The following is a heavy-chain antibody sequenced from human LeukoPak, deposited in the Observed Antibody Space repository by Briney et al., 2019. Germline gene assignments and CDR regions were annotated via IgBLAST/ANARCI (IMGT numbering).Heavy chain of an antibody. CDR1: GGSISSGSHY. D-gene: IGHD3-16*02. CDR3: ARGIRWPTRVIDY. CDR2: INHSGST. V-gene: IGHV4-39*07. J-gene: IGHJ4*02. Sequence: SETLSLTCTVSGGSISSGSHYWSWIRQPPGKGLEWIGEINHSGSTYYNPSLKSRVTISVDTSKNQFSLKLSSVTAADTAVYYCARGIRWPTRVIDYWGQGTLVTVSS.